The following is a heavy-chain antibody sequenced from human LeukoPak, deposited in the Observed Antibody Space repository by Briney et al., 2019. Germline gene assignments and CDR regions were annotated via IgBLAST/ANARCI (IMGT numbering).Heavy chain of an antibody. Sequence: ASVKVSCKASGYTFTGYYMHWVRQAPGQGLEWMGGITPMFGTAKYAQKFQGRVTITADESTSTAYMELSSLRSEDTAVYYCARDSSEFRSLIFHWGQGTLVTVSS. CDR2: ITPMFGTA. D-gene: IGHD3-9*01. V-gene: IGHV1-69*13. CDR1: GYTFTGYY. CDR3: ARDSSEFRSLIFH. J-gene: IGHJ1*01.